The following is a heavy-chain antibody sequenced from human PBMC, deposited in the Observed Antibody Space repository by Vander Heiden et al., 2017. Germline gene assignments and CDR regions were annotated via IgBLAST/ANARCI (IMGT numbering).Heavy chain of an antibody. D-gene: IGHD2-2*01. J-gene: IGHJ4*02. CDR3: ARGSRRYCSSTSCYSVDY. V-gene: IGHV3-33*01. CDR1: GFPFSSYG. CDR2: IWYDGSNK. Sequence: QVQLVESGGGVVQPGRSLRLSCAASGFPFSSYGLHWVRQAPGKGLEWVAVIWYDGSNKYYADSVKGRFTISRDNSKNTLYLQMNSLRAEDTAVYYCARGSRRYCSSTSCYSVDYWGQGTLVTVSS.